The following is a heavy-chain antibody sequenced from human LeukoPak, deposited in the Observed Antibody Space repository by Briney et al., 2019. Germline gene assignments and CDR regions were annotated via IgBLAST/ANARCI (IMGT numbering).Heavy chain of an antibody. J-gene: IGHJ6*02. Sequence: AGGSLRLSCAASGFTFSSYAMSWVRQAPGKGLEWVSAISGSGGSTYYADSVKGRFTISRDNSKNTLYLQMNSLRAEDTAVYYCAKKGVAQYDFWNGYLGMDVWGQGTTVTVSS. CDR1: GFTFSSYA. V-gene: IGHV3-23*01. D-gene: IGHD3-3*01. CDR3: AKKGVAQYDFWNGYLGMDV. CDR2: ISGSGGST.